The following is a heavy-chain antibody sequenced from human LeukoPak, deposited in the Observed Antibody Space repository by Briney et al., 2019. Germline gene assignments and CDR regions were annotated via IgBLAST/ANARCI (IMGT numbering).Heavy chain of an antibody. CDR3: AKDSNGDIVAPEDY. J-gene: IGHJ4*02. V-gene: IGHV3-9*01. CDR1: GFTFDDYA. CDR2: ISWNSGSI. Sequence: GGSLRLSCAASGFTFDDYAMHWVRQAPGKGLEWVSGISWNSGSIGYADSVKGRFTISRDNAKNSLYLQMNSLRAEDTALYYCAKDSNGDIVAPEDYWGQGTLVTVSS. D-gene: IGHD5-12*01.